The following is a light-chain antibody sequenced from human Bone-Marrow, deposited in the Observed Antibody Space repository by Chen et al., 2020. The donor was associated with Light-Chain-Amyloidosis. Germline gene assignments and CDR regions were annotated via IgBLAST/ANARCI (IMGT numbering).Light chain of an antibody. CDR2: RDT. CDR3: QSADSSGTNEVI. J-gene: IGLJ2*01. Sequence: SYELTPPPSVSVSPGQTARITCSGDDLPTKYAYWYQQNPGQAPVLVIHRDTERPSGISERFAGSSSGTTATLTISGVQAEDEADYHCQSADSSGTNEVIFGGGTKLTVL. V-gene: IGLV3-25*03. CDR1: DLPTKY.